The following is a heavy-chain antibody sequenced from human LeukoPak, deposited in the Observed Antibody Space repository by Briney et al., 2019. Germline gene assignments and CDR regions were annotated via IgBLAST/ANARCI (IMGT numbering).Heavy chain of an antibody. Sequence: GGSLRLSYAASGFTFSNYAMNWVRRAPGKGLEWVSAISGSGGSTYYADSVKGRFTISRDNSKNTLYLQMNSLRAEDTAVYYCAKATGGDYDSSGYPLRYYGMDVWGQGTTVTVSS. D-gene: IGHD3-22*01. V-gene: IGHV3-23*01. CDR1: GFTFSNYA. CDR3: AKATGGDYDSSGYPLRYYGMDV. CDR2: ISGSGGST. J-gene: IGHJ6*02.